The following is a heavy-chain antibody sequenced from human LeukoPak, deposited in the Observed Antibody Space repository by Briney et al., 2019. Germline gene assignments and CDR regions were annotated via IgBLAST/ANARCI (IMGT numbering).Heavy chain of an antibody. CDR1: GGSISSGAYY. V-gene: IGHV4-31*03. CDR2: IYYSGNT. Sequence: PSETLSLTCTVSGGSISSGAYYWSWIRQHPGKGLEWIGNIYYSGNTYYSPSLKSRVTMSIDTSKNQFSLKLSSVTAADTAVYYCARDRGHYDSSGYLFDYWGQGTLVTVSS. D-gene: IGHD3-22*01. CDR3: ARDRGHYDSSGYLFDY. J-gene: IGHJ4*02.